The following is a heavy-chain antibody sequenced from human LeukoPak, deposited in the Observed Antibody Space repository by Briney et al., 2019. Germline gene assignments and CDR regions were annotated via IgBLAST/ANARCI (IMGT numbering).Heavy chain of an antibody. V-gene: IGHV3-11*01. CDR2: ISSSGTTM. CDR3: ARALRDAFDI. Sequence: GGSLRLSCAASGFTFGDYYMGWVRQAPGKGLEWVLYISSSGTTMLYPDSVKGRFTISRDNAQNSLYLQLNSLRAGDTAVYYCARALRDAFDIWGQGTMVTVSS. J-gene: IGHJ3*02. CDR1: GFTFGDYY.